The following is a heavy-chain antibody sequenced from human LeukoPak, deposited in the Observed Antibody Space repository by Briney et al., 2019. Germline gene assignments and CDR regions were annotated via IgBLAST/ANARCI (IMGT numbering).Heavy chain of an antibody. J-gene: IGHJ4*02. CDR1: GGSFSGYY. D-gene: IGHD1-14*01. Sequence: SETLTLTCAVYGGSFSGYYWSWIRQPPGKGLEWIGEINHSGSTNYNPSLKSRVTISVNTSKNQFSLKLSSVTAADTAVYYCARGTWETRFGYWGLGTLVTVSS. V-gene: IGHV4-34*01. CDR2: INHSGST. CDR3: ARGTWETRFGY.